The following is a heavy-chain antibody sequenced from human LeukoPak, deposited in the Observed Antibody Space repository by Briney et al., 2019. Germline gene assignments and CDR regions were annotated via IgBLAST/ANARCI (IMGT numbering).Heavy chain of an antibody. CDR3: ARDFPWYYDFWSGYQNWFDP. CDR2: IYHSGST. D-gene: IGHD3-3*01. Sequence: SETLSPTCTVSGYSISSGYYWGWIRQPPGKGLEWIGSIYHSGSTYYNPSLKSRVTISVDTSKNQFSLKLSSVTAADTAVYYCARDFPWYYDFWSGYQNWFDPWGQGTLVTVSS. J-gene: IGHJ5*02. CDR1: GYSISSGYY. V-gene: IGHV4-38-2*02.